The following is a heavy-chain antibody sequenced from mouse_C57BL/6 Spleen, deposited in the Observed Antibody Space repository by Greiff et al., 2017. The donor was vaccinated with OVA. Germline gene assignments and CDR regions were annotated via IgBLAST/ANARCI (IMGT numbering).Heavy chain of an antibody. Sequence: VQLQQSGPELVKPGASVKISCKASGYAFSSSWMNWVQQRPGKGLEWIGRICPGDGATNYNGKVKGKATLTAAKSSSTAYKQLLSLTSEDSAVYCGARSWAQDYYAMDYWGQGTSVTVSS. D-gene: IGHD3-2*02. CDR2: ICPGDGAT. CDR3: ARSWAQDYYAMDY. CDR1: GYAFSSSW. J-gene: IGHJ4*01. V-gene: IGHV1-82*01.